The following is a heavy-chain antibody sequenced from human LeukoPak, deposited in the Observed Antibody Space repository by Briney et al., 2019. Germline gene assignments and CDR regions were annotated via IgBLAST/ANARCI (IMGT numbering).Heavy chain of an antibody. D-gene: IGHD3-10*01. V-gene: IGHV4-4*09. CDR1: GGSISSYY. J-gene: IGHJ3*02. Sequence: PSETLSITCTVSGGSISSYYWSWIRQPPGKGLEWIGYIYTSGSTNYNPSLKSRVTISVDTSKNQFSLKLSSVTAADTAVYYCARHSTYWYYYGSGSYHAAFDIWGQGTMVTVSS. CDR2: IYTSGST. CDR3: ARHSTYWYYYGSGSYHAAFDI.